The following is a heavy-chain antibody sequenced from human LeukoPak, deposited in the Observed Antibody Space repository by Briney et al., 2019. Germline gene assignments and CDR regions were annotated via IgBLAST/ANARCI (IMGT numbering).Heavy chain of an antibody. CDR1: GGSFSGYY. CDR3: ARTRVQYYYYYMDV. V-gene: IGHV4-34*01. Sequence: SETLSLTCAVYGGSFSGYYWSWIRQPPGKGREWIGEINHSGSTNYNPPRKSRVPISVDTSKNQFSLKLSSVTAADTAVYYCARTRVQYYYYYMDVRGKGTTVTVSS. J-gene: IGHJ6*03. CDR2: INHSGST. D-gene: IGHD4/OR15-4a*01.